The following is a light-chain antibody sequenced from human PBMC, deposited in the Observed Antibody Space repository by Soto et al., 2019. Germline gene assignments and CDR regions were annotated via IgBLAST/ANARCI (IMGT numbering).Light chain of an antibody. CDR3: QQRAKWPST. Sequence: EVVLTQSPDTLSLSPGDTATLSCRASQSVASYVAWYQQKLGQAPSLLIYDAYTRATGVAARFTGSGSATDFSLTITSLEPEDFAVYYCQQRAKWPSTFGPGTKVE. V-gene: IGKV3-11*01. J-gene: IGKJ2*02. CDR2: DAY. CDR1: QSVASY.